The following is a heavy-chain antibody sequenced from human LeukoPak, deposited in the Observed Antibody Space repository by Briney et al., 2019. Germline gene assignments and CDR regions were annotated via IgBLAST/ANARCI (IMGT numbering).Heavy chain of an antibody. V-gene: IGHV3-48*04. CDR2: ISSSSSTI. J-gene: IGHJ6*03. CDR1: GFTFSSYS. Sequence: GRSLRLSCAASGFTFSSYSMNWVRQAPRKGLEWVSYISSSSSTIYYADSVKCRFTISRDNAKNSLYLQMNSLRAEDTAVYYCARGDIVVVPAAIFHYMDVWGKGTTVTVSS. CDR3: ARGDIVVVPAAIFHYMDV. D-gene: IGHD2-2*01.